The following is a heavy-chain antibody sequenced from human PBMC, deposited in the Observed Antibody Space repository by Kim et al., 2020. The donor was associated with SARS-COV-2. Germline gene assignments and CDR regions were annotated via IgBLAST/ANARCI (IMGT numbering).Heavy chain of an antibody. D-gene: IGHD5-12*01. CDR1: GFTFSSYS. CDR3: ATAEIRRGVATIFSPDFDY. J-gene: IGHJ4*02. V-gene: IGHV3-21*01. Sequence: GGSLRLSCAASGFTFSSYSMNWVRQAPGKGLEWVSSISSSSSYIYYADSVKGRFTISRDNAKNSLYLQMNSLRAEDTAVYYCATAEIRRGVATIFSPDFDYWGQGTLVTVSS. CDR2: ISSSSSYI.